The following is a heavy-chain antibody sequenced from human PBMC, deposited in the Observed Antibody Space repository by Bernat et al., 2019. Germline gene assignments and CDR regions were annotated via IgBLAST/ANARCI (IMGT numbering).Heavy chain of an antibody. CDR3: ATDLVDFFGGTYSQY. J-gene: IGHJ4*02. Sequence: EVQLVESGGGLVKPGGSLRLSCAASGFTFSSTWMNWVRQAPGKGPEWVGRFKTKIDGGTTDYAAPVKGRFTISRDDSENTLYLQMNSLESEDTAVYYCATDLVDFFGGTYSQYWGQGTLVTVSS. CDR2: FKTKIDGGTT. D-gene: IGHD3-16*01. V-gene: IGHV3-15*07. CDR1: GFTFSSTW.